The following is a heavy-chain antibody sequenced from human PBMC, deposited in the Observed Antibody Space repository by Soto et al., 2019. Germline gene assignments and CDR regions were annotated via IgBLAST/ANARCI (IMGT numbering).Heavy chain of an antibody. V-gene: IGHV3-23*01. CDR2: ISGTGGST. CDR1: GFTFSSFA. D-gene: IGHD2-15*01. J-gene: IGHJ4*02. CDR3: ATPGYCSGGNCGY. Sequence: EVQLLESGGGLVQPGGSLRLSCAASGFTFSSFAMAWVRQAPGKGLEWVSGISGTGGSTDYADSVKGRFTISRDNSKNTLYLQMNSLRAEDTAVYYCATPGYCSGGNCGYWGQGTLVSVSS.